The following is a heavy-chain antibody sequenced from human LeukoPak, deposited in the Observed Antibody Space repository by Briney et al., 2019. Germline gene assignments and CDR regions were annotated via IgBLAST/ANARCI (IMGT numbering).Heavy chain of an antibody. D-gene: IGHD2-15*01. CDR3: ARAIGYCSGGSCYSSPYYGMDV. Sequence: GGSLRLSCAASGFTFSSYAIHWVRQAPGKGLEYVSAISSNGGSTYYANSVKGRFTISRDNSKNTLYLQMGSLRAEDMAVYYCARAIGYCSGGSCYSSPYYGMDVWGQGTTVTVSS. CDR2: ISSNGGST. CDR1: GFTFSSYA. V-gene: IGHV3-64*01. J-gene: IGHJ6*02.